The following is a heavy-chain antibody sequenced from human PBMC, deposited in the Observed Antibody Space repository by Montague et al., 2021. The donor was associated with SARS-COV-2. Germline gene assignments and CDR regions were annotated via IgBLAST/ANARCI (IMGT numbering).Heavy chain of an antibody. CDR1: GASLASGYW. Sequence: SETLSLTCAASGASLASGYWWSWVRQSPGKGLEWIAEIHHTGGSNYNSSLVSRVTIFLDHSKNPLTLTLSSVTAAGTAMYYCASHPVWQQLCTWGQGTLVTVSA. V-gene: IGHV4-4*02. D-gene: IGHD1-1*01. CDR3: ASHPVWQQLCT. J-gene: IGHJ5*02. CDR2: IHHTGGS.